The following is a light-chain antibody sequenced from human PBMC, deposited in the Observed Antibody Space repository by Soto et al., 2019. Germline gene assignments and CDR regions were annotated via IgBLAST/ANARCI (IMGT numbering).Light chain of an antibody. J-gene: IGLJ1*01. V-gene: IGLV2-11*01. CDR3: CSFAGGPRV. CDR2: DVY. Sequence: QSALTQPRSVSGSPGQSVTISCTGTSNDVGGHDRVSWYQQHPDKAPKLMIYDVYKRPSGVPDRFSGSKSGNTASLTISGLQAEDEADYYCCSFAGGPRVFGTGTKVTVL. CDR1: SNDVGGHDR.